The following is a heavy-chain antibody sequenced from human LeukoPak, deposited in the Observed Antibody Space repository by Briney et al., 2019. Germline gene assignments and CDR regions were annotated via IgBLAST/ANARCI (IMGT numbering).Heavy chain of an antibody. Sequence: PSETLSLTCTVSGGSISSYYWSWIRQPPGKGLEWIGEINHSGSTNYNPSLKSRVTISVDTSKNQFSLKLSSVTAADTAVYYCASRCGGNSDSCWFDPWGQGTLVTVSS. CDR1: GGSISSYY. CDR2: INHSGST. J-gene: IGHJ5*02. D-gene: IGHD4-23*01. CDR3: ASRCGGNSDSCWFDP. V-gene: IGHV4-34*01.